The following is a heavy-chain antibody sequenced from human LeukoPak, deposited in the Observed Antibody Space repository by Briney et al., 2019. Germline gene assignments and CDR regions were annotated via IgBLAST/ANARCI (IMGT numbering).Heavy chain of an antibody. J-gene: IGHJ3*02. CDR2: FDPEDGET. CDR3: ATPRELLENAFDI. CDR1: GYTFTGYY. V-gene: IGHV1-24*01. Sequence: GASVKVSCKASGYTFTGYYMHWVRQAPGKGLEWMGGFDPEDGETIYAQKFQGRVTMTEDTSTDTAYMELSSLRSEDTAVYYCATPRELLENAFDIWGQGTMVTVSS. D-gene: IGHD1-7*01.